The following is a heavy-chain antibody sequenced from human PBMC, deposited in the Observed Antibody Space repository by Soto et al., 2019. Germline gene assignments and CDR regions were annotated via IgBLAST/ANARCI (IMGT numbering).Heavy chain of an antibody. V-gene: IGHV4-34*01. CDR1: GGSFSGYY. J-gene: IGHJ4*02. CDR3: ARGIGYCSSINCYSSRRLRFDS. CDR2: VNHSGTT. Sequence: QVQLQQWGAGLLKPSETLSLTCAVYGGSFSGYYWTWIRQSPEKGLEWIGEVNHSGTTYYNPSLKTRVTISVHTPKNQFSLNMCSVTSADTAVYYCARGIGYCSSINCYSSRRLRFDSWGQGTLVTVSS. D-gene: IGHD2-2*01.